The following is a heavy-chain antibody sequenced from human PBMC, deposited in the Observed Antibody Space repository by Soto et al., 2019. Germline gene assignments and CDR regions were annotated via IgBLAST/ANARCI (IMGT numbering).Heavy chain of an antibody. V-gene: IGHV1-18*01. CDR1: GYTFTSYG. J-gene: IGHJ1*01. Sequence: QVQLVQSGAEVKKPGASVKVSCKASGYTFTSYGISWVRQAPGQGLEWMGWISAYNGNTNYAQKLQGRVTMTTDTSKSTAYIELRSRRSDDTAVYYCARDWFTGTGIAVAGTYFQHWCQGNLVTVSS. CDR2: ISAYNGNT. CDR3: ARDWFTGTGIAVAGTYFQH. D-gene: IGHD6-19*01.